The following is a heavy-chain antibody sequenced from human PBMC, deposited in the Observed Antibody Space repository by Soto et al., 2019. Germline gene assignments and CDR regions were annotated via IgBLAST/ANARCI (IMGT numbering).Heavy chain of an antibody. CDR2: IYHSGAT. Sequence: QLQLQESGSGLVKPSQTLSLTCAVSGPSIDTGTYSWSWIRQPQGKGLEWIGNIYHSGATYKNPSLKSRVDISVDVARNQFSLKVTSVTAADTAMYYCARAADDMGSGNQMYFDYWGRGTLVLVSS. CDR1: GPSIDTGTYS. CDR3: ARAADDMGSGNQMYFDY. J-gene: IGHJ4*02. D-gene: IGHD3-9*01. V-gene: IGHV4-30-2*01.